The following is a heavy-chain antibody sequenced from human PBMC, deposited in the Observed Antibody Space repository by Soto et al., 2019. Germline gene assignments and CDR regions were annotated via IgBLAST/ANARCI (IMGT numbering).Heavy chain of an antibody. V-gene: IGHV3-64*02. J-gene: IGHJ4*02. D-gene: IGHD4-17*01. Sequence: EVQLVESGEGLVQPGGSLRLSCAASGFTFSNYAMHWVRQAPGKGLEYVSAISDNGFSTYYGDSVRGRFIISRDNSKNTLYPQMGSLRAEDMAVYYCARGPSTVATWLDYWGQGTLVTVSS. CDR1: GFTFSNYA. CDR2: ISDNGFST. CDR3: ARGPSTVATWLDY.